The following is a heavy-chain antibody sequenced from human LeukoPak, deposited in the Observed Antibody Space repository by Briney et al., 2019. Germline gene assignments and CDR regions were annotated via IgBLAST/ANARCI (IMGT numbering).Heavy chain of an antibody. CDR3: AKDPSPYSSGWSQHFY. D-gene: IGHD6-19*01. CDR1: GFTFSTYA. CDR2: VTGSGDTT. Sequence: GGSLRLSCEASGFTFSTYAMSWVRQAPGKGLEWVSGVTGSGDTTFYADAVKGRFTISRDNSKNTLYLQMSSLRAEDTAVYYCAKDPSPYSSGWSQHFYWGQGTLVIVSS. J-gene: IGHJ4*02. V-gene: IGHV3-23*01.